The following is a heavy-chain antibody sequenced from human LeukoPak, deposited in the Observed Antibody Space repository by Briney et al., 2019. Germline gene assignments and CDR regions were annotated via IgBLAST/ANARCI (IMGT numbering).Heavy chain of an antibody. V-gene: IGHV4-4*07. CDR1: GGSVTSYY. J-gene: IGHJ4*02. CDR2: IYTNGGI. CDR3: AREDNSGDFDY. D-gene: IGHD6-25*01. Sequence: SETLSLTCTVSGGSVTSYYWTWIRQPAGKGLEWIGRIYTNGGIHYNPSLESRLTMSTDTSNNQFSLKQNSVTAADTAVYYCAREDNSGDFDYWGQGTLVTVSS.